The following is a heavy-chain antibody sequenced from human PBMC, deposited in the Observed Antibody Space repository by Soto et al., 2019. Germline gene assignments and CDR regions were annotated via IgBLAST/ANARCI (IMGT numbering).Heavy chain of an antibody. V-gene: IGHV4-30-4*01. CDR3: ATPGWYYYDSSGPLPVDY. J-gene: IGHJ4*02. CDR1: GGSISSGDYY. Sequence: QVQLQESGPGLVKPSQTLSLTCTVSGGSISSGDYYWSWIRQPPGKGLEWIGYIYYSGSTYYNPSLKSRVTISVDTSQTQFYLQLSSVTAAYTAVYYCATPGWYYYDSSGPLPVDYWGQGTLVTVSS. D-gene: IGHD3-22*01. CDR2: IYYSGST.